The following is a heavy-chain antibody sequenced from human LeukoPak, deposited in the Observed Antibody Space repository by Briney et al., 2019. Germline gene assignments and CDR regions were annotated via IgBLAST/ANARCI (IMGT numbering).Heavy chain of an antibody. J-gene: IGHJ6*03. CDR2: ISTSSSYI. V-gene: IGHV3-21*01. CDR1: RFTFSSYV. CDR3: ARATWDPNYYYYMDV. Sequence: GGSLRLSCAASRFTFSSYVMKWVRQVPGKGLEWVSSISTSSSYIYYADSVKGRFTISRDNAKNSLYLQMNSLRAEDTAVYYCARATWDPNYYYYMDVWGKGTTVTIPS. D-gene: IGHD1-26*01.